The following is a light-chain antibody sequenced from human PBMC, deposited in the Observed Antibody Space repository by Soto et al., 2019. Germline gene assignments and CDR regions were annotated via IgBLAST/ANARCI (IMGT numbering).Light chain of an antibody. V-gene: IGLV1-40*01. CDR2: NNN. J-gene: IGLJ1*01. CDR3: QSYDSTLSGYV. Sequence: QAVLTQPPSVSGAPGQRVSISCTGSSSNIGAGYGVHWYQQRPGTAPKLLIHNNNNRPSGVPDRFSGSKSGTSASLAITGLQAADEAHYYCQSYDSTLSGYVFGSGTKVTVL. CDR1: SSNIGAGYG.